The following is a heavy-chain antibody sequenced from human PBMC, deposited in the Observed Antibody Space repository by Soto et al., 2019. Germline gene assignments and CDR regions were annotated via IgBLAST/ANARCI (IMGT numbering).Heavy chain of an antibody. CDR3: ARGGGFCGGDCYKGGIDY. V-gene: IGHV3-48*01. J-gene: IGHJ4*02. CDR2: IRDGVGSI. CDR1: GFSFSDYS. Sequence: EVQLVESGGGLVQSGGSLRLSCAASGFSFSDYSMNWVRQAPGKGLEWLAYIRDGVGSIKYADSVEGRFTISRDNAKNSLYLQMNSLTAEDTAVYYCARGGGFCGGDCYKGGIDYWGQGTLVTVSS. D-gene: IGHD2-21*02.